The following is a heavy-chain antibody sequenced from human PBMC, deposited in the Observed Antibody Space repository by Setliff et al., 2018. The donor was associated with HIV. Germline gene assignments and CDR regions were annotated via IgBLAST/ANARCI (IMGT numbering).Heavy chain of an antibody. CDR2: IHYSGAT. V-gene: IGHV4-59*08. J-gene: IGHJ3*02. Sequence: SETLSLTCTVSGGSISSHYWIWIRQPPGKGLEWIGYIHYSGATNYNPSLKSRVTISLDTSRAQFSLRLSSVTAADTAVYYCARHSPNVGVRGDAFDIWGQGTVVTVS. CDR3: ARHSPNVGVRGDAFDI. D-gene: IGHD2-8*01. CDR1: GGSISSHY.